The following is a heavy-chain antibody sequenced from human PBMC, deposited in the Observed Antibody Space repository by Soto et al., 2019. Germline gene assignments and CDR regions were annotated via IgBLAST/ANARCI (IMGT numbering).Heavy chain of an antibody. Sequence: GGSLRLSCAASGFTFSSYEMNWVRQAPGKGLEWVSYISSSGSTIYYADSVKGRFTISRDNAKNSLYLQMNSLRAEDTAVYYCARDAVNVVPAAPFDYWGQGTLVTVS. V-gene: IGHV3-48*03. CDR3: ARDAVNVVPAAPFDY. CDR2: ISSSGSTI. CDR1: GFTFSSYE. D-gene: IGHD2-2*01. J-gene: IGHJ4*02.